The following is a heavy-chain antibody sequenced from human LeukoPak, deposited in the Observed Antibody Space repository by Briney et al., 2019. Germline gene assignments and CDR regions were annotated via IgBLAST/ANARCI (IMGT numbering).Heavy chain of an antibody. Sequence: GGSLRLSCAASGFTFSSYAMNWVRQAPGKGLEWVSAISGSGSTTYYADSVKGRFTISRDNAKNSLYLQMNSLRAEDTAVYYCASITYSSSSPADSFDYWGQGTLVTVSS. CDR1: GFTFSSYA. J-gene: IGHJ4*02. D-gene: IGHD6-6*01. CDR2: ISGSGSTT. V-gene: IGHV3-21*01. CDR3: ASITYSSSSPADSFDY.